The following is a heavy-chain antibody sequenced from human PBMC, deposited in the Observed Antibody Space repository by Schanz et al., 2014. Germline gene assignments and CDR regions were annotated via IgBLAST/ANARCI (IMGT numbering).Heavy chain of an antibody. Sequence: EMQLVESGGGLVQPGRSLRLSCAASGFTFEDYAMHWVRQVPGKGLEWVAGLSWNRRSVGYADSVKGRFTISRDNANTTLDLQMKSLRPEDTATYYCVKDTNGGDSGNYHAFDVWGQGTRVTVSS. CDR1: GFTFEDYA. V-gene: IGHV3-9*01. CDR3: VKDTNGGDSGNYHAFDV. J-gene: IGHJ3*01. D-gene: IGHD4-17*01. CDR2: LSWNRRSV.